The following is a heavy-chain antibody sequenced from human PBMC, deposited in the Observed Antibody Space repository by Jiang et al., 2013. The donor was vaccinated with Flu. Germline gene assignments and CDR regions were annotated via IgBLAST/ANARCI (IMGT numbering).Heavy chain of an antibody. J-gene: IGHJ3*02. V-gene: IGHV1-46*03. CDR2: INPSGGST. CDR3: AGSIAVAGPKENAFDI. CDR1: GYTFTSYA. D-gene: IGHD6-19*01. Sequence: GAEVKKPGASVIVSCKTSGYTFTSYAMHWVRQAPGQGLEWMGIINPSGGSTSYAQKFQGRVTMTRDTSTSTVYMELSSLRSEDTAVYYCAGSIAVAGPKENAFDIWGQGTMVTVSS.